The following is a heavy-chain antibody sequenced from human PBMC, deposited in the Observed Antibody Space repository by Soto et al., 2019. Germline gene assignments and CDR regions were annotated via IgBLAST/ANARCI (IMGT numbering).Heavy chain of an antibody. CDR2: IKQDESEK. CDR1: GFTFRNYW. V-gene: IGHV3-7*01. J-gene: IGHJ5*02. Sequence: GGSLGLSSAASGFTFRNYWMSWVRQAPGKGLEWVANIKQDESEKYYVDSVKGRFTISRDNAKNSLYLQMNSLRAEDTAVYYCARGLSGDSCYRWFDLWGQGNLVTVSS. D-gene: IGHD2-15*01. CDR3: ARGLSGDSCYRWFDL.